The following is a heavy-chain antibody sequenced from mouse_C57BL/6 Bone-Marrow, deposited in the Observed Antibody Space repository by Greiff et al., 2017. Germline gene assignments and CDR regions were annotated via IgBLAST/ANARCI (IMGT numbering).Heavy chain of an antibody. CDR3: TFYSKWTWFAY. CDR1: GFNIKDDY. J-gene: IGHJ3*01. Sequence: VQLQQSGAELVRPGASVKLSCTASGFNIKDDYMHWGKQRPEQGLEWIGWIDPENGDTEYASKFQGKATITAATSSNTAYLQLSSLTSEDTAVYYCTFYSKWTWFAYWGQGTLVTVSA. V-gene: IGHV14-4*01. CDR2: IDPENGDT. D-gene: IGHD2-5*01.